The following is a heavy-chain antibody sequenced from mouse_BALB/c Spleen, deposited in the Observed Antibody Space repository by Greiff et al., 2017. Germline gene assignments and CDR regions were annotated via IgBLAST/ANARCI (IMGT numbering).Heavy chain of an antibody. Sequence: EVMLVESGAELVRSGASVKLSCTASGFNIKDYYMHWVKQRPEQGLEWIGWIDPENGDTEYAPKFQGKATMTAYTSSNTAYLQLSSLTSEDTAVYYCNYGSSSRFDYWGQGTTLTVSS. CDR2: IDPENGDT. CDR3: NYGSSSRFDY. CDR1: GFNIKDYY. D-gene: IGHD1-1*01. V-gene: IGHV14-4*02. J-gene: IGHJ2*01.